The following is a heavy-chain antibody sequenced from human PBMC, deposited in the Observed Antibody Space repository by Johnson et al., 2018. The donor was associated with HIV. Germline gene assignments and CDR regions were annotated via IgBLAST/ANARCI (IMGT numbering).Heavy chain of an antibody. CDR2: LTPSGGGT. CDR3: ANHVRGLVDAFDI. V-gene: IGHV3-23*04. J-gene: IGHJ3*02. Sequence: VQLVESGGGLVQPGGSLRLSCAASGFTFSTYVMSWVRQAPGKGPEWVAALTPSGGGTYYADSVKGRFTISRDNSKNTLYLQLNSLRAEDTAVFYCANHVRGLVDAFDIWGQGTMVTVSS. CDR1: GFTFSTYV. D-gene: IGHD3-10*02.